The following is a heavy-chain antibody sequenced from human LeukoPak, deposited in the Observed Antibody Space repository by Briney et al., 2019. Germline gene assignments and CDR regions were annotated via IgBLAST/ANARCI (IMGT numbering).Heavy chain of an antibody. Sequence: SGTLSLTCAVSGGSITTTNWWSWVRQPPGKGLEWIGEVHLSGATNYNPSLESRVGTSIDKSKNHLSLEVTSVTAADTAIYYRTRESGAFSPFGFWGQGTLLTVSS. V-gene: IGHV4-4*02. J-gene: IGHJ4*02. D-gene: IGHD1-26*01. CDR3: TRESGAFSPFGF. CDR2: VHLSGAT. CDR1: GGSITTTNW.